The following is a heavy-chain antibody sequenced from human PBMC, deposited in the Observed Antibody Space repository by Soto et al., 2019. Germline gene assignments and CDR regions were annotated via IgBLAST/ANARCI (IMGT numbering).Heavy chain of an antibody. D-gene: IGHD2-2*01. CDR1: GFTLGGYA. V-gene: IGHV3-23*01. CDR2: ISGSGGGT. Sequence: EVQLLESGGGLVQPGGSLRLSCAASGFTLGGYAMSGVRQAPGKGLEWVSGISGSGGGTYYADSVKGRFTISRENSKNTLYLQMNSLRAEDTAIYYCAKGGLICSGTCPADYWGQGTLVTVSS. J-gene: IGHJ4*02. CDR3: AKGGLICSGTCPADY.